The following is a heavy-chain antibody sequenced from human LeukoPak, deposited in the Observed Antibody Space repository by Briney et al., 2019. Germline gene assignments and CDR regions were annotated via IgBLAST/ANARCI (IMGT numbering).Heavy chain of an antibody. CDR1: GYTFTGYY. J-gene: IGHJ4*02. D-gene: IGHD3-3*01. CDR3: ARDDITSFGVVSFDY. V-gene: IGHV1-2*02. Sequence: ASVKVSCKASGYTFTGYYMHWVRQAPGQGLEWMGWINPNSGGTNYAQKFQGRVTMTRDTSISTAYMELSRLRSDDTAVYYCARDDITSFGVVSFDYWGQGTLVTVSS. CDR2: INPNSGGT.